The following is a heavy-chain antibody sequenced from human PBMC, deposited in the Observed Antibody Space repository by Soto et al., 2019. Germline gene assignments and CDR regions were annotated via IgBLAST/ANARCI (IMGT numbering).Heavy chain of an antibody. CDR3: ARDVGLRAPFPGPVRMDV. D-gene: IGHD1-26*01. CDR1: GGSLIGSSDY. CDR2: IYKSMTT. V-gene: IGHV4-61*01. J-gene: IGHJ6*02. Sequence: SETLSLTCTVSGGSLIGSSDYWTWIRQPPGKGLEWIGFIYKSMTTNYRPSLKSRVTISVDTSKNQFSLRLSSMTAADTAVYYCARDVGLRAPFPGPVRMDVWGQGTTVTVSS.